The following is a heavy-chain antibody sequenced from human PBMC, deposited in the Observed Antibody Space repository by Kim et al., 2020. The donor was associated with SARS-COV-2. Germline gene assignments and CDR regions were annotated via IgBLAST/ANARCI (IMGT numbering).Heavy chain of an antibody. Sequence: GGSLRLSCAASGFTFSSYGMHWVRQAPGKGLEWVAVISYDGSNKYYADSVKGRFTISRDNSKNTLYLQMNSLRAEDTAVYYCAKDGRAYDSSGYSLDYWG. CDR2: ISYDGSNK. V-gene: IGHV3-30*18. CDR3: AKDGRAYDSSGYSLDY. CDR1: GFTFSSYG. D-gene: IGHD3-22*01. J-gene: IGHJ4*01.